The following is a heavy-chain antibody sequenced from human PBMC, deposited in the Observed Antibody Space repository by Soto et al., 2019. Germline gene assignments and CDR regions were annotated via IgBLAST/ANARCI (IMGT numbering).Heavy chain of an antibody. CDR1: GFTFSSYA. V-gene: IGHV3-23*01. D-gene: IGHD5-12*01. CDR3: ARGRWLSPHDY. Sequence: GGSLRLSCAASGFTFSSYAMSWVRQAPGKGLEWVSAISGSGGSTYYADSVKGRFTISRDNSKNSLYLQMNSLRAEDTALYHCARGRWLSPHDYWGQGTLVTVSS. CDR2: ISGSGGST. J-gene: IGHJ4*02.